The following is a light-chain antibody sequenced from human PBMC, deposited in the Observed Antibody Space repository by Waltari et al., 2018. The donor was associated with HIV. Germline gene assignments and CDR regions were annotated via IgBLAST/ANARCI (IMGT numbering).Light chain of an antibody. V-gene: IGKV3-11*01. CDR2: GAS. CDR3: QQRSNWPIT. CDR1: QSVSTN. J-gene: IGKJ5*01. Sequence: EIVLTQSPATLSLFPGERATLSCRASQSVSTNLAWYQQKSGQAPRLLIYGASTRASGIPTRFSGSGSGTDFTLTISSLEPEDFAVYYCQQRSNWPITFGQGTRLEIK.